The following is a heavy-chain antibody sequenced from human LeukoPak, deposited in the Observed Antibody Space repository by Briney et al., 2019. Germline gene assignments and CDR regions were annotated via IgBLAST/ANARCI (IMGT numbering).Heavy chain of an antibody. Sequence: PSQILSLTCTVSGGSISSGGSFWNWIRQHPGKGLEWIGYIYYSGSTYYNPSLKSRVTISVDASKNQFSLKLSSVTAADTAVYYCARGYRWVDVWGRGTLVTVSS. CDR1: GGSISSGGSF. CDR2: IYYSGST. D-gene: IGHD2-15*01. J-gene: IGHJ2*01. V-gene: IGHV4-31*03. CDR3: ARGYRWVDV.